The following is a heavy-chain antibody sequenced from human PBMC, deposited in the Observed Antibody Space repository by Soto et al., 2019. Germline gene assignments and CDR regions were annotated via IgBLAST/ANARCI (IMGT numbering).Heavy chain of an antibody. D-gene: IGHD1-26*01. V-gene: IGHV1-69*13. CDR2: IIPIFGTA. Sequence: SVKVSCKASGGTFSSYAISWVRQAPGQGLEWMGGIIPIFGTANYAQKFQGRVTITADESTSTAYMELSSLRSEDTAVYYCAREVAVGATNYFDYWGQGTLVTVSS. CDR3: AREVAVGATNYFDY. CDR1: GGTFSSYA. J-gene: IGHJ4*02.